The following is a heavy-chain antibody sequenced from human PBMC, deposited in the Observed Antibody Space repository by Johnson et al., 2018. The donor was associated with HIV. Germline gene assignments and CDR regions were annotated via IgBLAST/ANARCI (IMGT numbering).Heavy chain of an antibody. CDR3: AKEAAMVQGGAFDI. CDR1: GFTFDDYA. CDR2: ISWNSGSI. D-gene: IGHD3-10*01. J-gene: IGHJ3*02. Sequence: LLVESGGGLVQPGRSLRLSCAASGFTFDDYAMHWVRQAPGKGLEWVSGISWNSGSIGYADSVKGRFTISRDNAKNSLYLQMNSLRAEDTALYYCAKEAAMVQGGAFDIWGQGTMVTVSS. V-gene: IGHV3-9*01.